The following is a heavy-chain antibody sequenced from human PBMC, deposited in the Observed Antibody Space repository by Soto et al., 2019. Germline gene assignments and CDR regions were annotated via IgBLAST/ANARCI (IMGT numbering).Heavy chain of an antibody. CDR3: ARTTPAGYCSGGSCYETHDY. V-gene: IGHV1-69*01. D-gene: IGHD2-15*01. Sequence: QVQLVQSGAEVKKPGSSVKVSCKASGGTFSSYAISWVRQAPGQGLEWMGGINPIFGTANYAQKFQGRVTIIAEESTSTRSLELSRLTSEDPAVYYCARTTPAGYCSGGSCYETHDYCGQGTLVTVSS. J-gene: IGHJ4*02. CDR1: GGTFSSYA. CDR2: INPIFGTA.